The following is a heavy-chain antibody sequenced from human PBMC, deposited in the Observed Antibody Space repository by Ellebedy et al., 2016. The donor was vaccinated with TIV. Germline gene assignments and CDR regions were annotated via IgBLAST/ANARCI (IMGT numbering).Heavy chain of an antibody. V-gene: IGHV3-7*01. Sequence: GGSLRLSCAASRFSFSSYWMTWVRQAPGKGLEWVANLRQDGGEKYYVDSVKGRFTISRDNAKNSLYLQMDSLRAEDTAVYYCAADGSYGDYLSPKHAFHIWGQGTKVIVSS. J-gene: IGHJ3*02. CDR1: RFSFSSYW. CDR3: AADGSYGDYLSPKHAFHI. D-gene: IGHD4-17*01. CDR2: LRQDGGEK.